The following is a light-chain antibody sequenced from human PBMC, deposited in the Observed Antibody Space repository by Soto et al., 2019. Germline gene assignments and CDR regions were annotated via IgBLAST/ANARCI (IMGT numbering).Light chain of an antibody. CDR2: KAT. CDR1: QTIDSW. Sequence: DIQMTQSPSTLSASVGDRVTITCRASQTIDSWLAWYQQRPGKPPNLLIYKATILQSGVPSRFSGSGSATEYTLAISNLQPDDFATYYCQQYETFSPWTFGQGTKVDIK. V-gene: IGKV1-5*03. J-gene: IGKJ1*01. CDR3: QQYETFSPWT.